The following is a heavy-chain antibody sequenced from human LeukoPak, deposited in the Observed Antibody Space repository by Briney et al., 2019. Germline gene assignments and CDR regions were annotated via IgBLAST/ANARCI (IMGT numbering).Heavy chain of an antibody. Sequence: PGGSLRLSCAASGFTFSSYSMNWVRQAPGKGLEWVSSISSSSSYIYYADSVKGRFTISRDNAKNSLYLQMNSLRAEDTAVYYCARDPSVRYFDWLFQYWYFDLWGRGTLVTVSS. CDR3: ARDPSVRYFDWLFQYWYFDL. CDR1: GFTFSSYS. CDR2: ISSSSSYI. J-gene: IGHJ2*01. D-gene: IGHD3-9*01. V-gene: IGHV3-21*01.